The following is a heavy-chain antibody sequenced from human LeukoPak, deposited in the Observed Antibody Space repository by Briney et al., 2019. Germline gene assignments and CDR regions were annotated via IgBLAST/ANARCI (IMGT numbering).Heavy chain of an antibody. CDR1: GCSISSSSYY. D-gene: IGHD2-15*01. CDR2: IYYSGST. V-gene: IGHV4-39*07. J-gene: IGHJ4*02. CDR3: ARVFCSGGSCYHFDY. Sequence: SETLSLTCTVSGCSISSSSYYWGWIRQPPGKGLEWIGSIYYSGSTYYNPSLKSRVTISVDTSKNQFSLKLSSVTAADTAVYYCARVFCSGGSCYHFDYWGQGTLVTVSS.